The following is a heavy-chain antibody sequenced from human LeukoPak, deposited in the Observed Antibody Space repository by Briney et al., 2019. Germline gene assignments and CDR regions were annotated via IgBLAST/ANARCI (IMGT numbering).Heavy chain of an antibody. CDR3: ATARDYGEYVLGYFDY. CDR2: ISPYKGNA. V-gene: IGHV1-18*01. J-gene: IGHJ4*02. D-gene: IGHD4-17*01. CDR1: DYTFSTYV. Sequence: ASVKVSCKASDYTFSTYVISWVRQAPGQGPEWMGWISPYKGNAIYAQKLQGRVTMTTDTSTGTAYMELRSLTSDDTAVYYCATARDYGEYVLGYFDYWGQGTLVTVSS.